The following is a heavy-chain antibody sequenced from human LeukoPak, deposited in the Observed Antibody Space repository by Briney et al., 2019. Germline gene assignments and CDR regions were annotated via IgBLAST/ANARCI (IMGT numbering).Heavy chain of an antibody. V-gene: IGHV3-48*04. CDR2: ISSSSSTI. Sequence: QPGGSLRLSCAASGFTFSSYSMNWVRQAPGKGLEWVSYISSSSSTIYYADSVKGRFTISRDNSKNSLYLQMNSLRTEDTALYYCAKDSSAYHIVGATHYGMDVWGQGTTVTVSS. CDR3: AKDSSAYHIVGATHYGMDV. D-gene: IGHD1-26*01. CDR1: GFTFSSYS. J-gene: IGHJ6*02.